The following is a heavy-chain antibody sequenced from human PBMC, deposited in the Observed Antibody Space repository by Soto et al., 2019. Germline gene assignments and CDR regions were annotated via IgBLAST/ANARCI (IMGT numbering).Heavy chain of an antibody. J-gene: IGHJ4*02. CDR1: GYTFTDYY. CDR3: ARGGNSGYYYE. Sequence: QVQLVQSGSEVKKPGASVQVSCKASGYTFTDYYMHWVRHAPGQGFEWRGWMNPYSGGTKFAQKFQGRVTMTRDTSIRIAYMELSRLRYDDTAVYYCARGGNSGYYYEWGQGTLVTDSS. CDR2: MNPYSGGT. V-gene: IGHV1-2*02. D-gene: IGHD5-12*01.